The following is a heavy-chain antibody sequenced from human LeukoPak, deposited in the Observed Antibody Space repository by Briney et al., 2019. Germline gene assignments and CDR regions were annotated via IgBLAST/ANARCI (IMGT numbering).Heavy chain of an antibody. CDR3: ARAGYYRFDY. Sequence: PGGSLRLSCAASGFTFSSYWLHWVRQAPGKGLVWVSRINSDGSTINYADSVKGRFTISRDNAGSTLYLQMNSLRDGDTAVYYCARAGYYRFDYWGQGALVTVSS. CDR1: GFTFSSYW. CDR2: INSDGSTI. J-gene: IGHJ4*02. V-gene: IGHV3-74*01. D-gene: IGHD3-10*01.